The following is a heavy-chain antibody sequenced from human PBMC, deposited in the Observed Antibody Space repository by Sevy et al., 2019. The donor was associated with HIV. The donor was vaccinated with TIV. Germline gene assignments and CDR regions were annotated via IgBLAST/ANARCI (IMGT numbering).Heavy chain of an antibody. CDR2: IGTAGDP. CDR1: GFTVSRYD. J-gene: IGHJ3*02. D-gene: IGHD1-26*01. V-gene: IGHV3-13*05. CDR3: AREGALQGAFDI. Sequence: GGSLRLSCAASGFTVSRYDMHWVRQATGKGLEWVSAIGTAGDPYYPGSVKGRFTISRENAKNSLYLQMNSLRAGDTAVYYCAREGALQGAFDIWGQGTMVTVSS.